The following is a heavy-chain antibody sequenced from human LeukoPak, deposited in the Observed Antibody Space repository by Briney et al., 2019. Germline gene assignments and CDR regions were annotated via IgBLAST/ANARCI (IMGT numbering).Heavy chain of an antibody. CDR3: AKLHNLNCDY. CDR2: MSYGGQNE. Sequence: PGGSLRLSCAASGLTFSGYDMHWVRQAPGKGPEWVAVMSYGGQNERYADSVKGRFTISRDSSKNTLYLQMNNLRPEDTAVYYCAKLHNLNCDYWGLGTLVTVSS. CDR1: GLTFSGYD. J-gene: IGHJ4*02. V-gene: IGHV3-30*18. D-gene: IGHD1-14*01.